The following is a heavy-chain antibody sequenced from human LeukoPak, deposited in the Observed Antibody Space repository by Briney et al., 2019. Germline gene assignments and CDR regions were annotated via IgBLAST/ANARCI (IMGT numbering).Heavy chain of an antibody. V-gene: IGHV4-59*01. Sequence: SETLSLACTVSGGSISSYYWSWLRQPPGKGLEWIGYIYYSGSTNYNPSLKSRVTISVDTSKNQFSLKLSSVTAADTAVYYCAKDGSYSSGPYWGYWGQGTLVTVSS. D-gene: IGHD6-19*01. CDR1: GGSISSYY. J-gene: IGHJ4*02. CDR2: IYYSGST. CDR3: AKDGSYSSGPYWGY.